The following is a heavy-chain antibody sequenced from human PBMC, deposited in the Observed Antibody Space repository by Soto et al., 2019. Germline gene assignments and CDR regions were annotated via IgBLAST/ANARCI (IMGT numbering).Heavy chain of an antibody. Sequence: PSETLSLTCAVSGGSISSGGYSWSWIRQPPGKGLEWIGYIYHSGSTYYNPSLKSRVTISVDRSKNQFSLKLSSVTAADTAVYYCARVAYCGGDCYRGFDPWGQGTLGTVSS. V-gene: IGHV4-30-2*01. CDR3: ARVAYCGGDCYRGFDP. CDR1: GGSISSGGYS. CDR2: IYHSGST. D-gene: IGHD2-21*02. J-gene: IGHJ5*02.